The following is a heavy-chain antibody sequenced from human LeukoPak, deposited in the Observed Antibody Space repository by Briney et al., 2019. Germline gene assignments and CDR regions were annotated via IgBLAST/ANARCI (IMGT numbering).Heavy chain of an antibody. CDR1: GFTFSTYW. Sequence: PGGSLRLSCAASGFTFSTYWMHWVRQAPGKGLVWVARLSSDGTTTTYAESVKGRFIISRDNVRNTLYLQIHSLRVEDTAVYYCARVRYGDYTGWGQGTLVTVFS. D-gene: IGHD3-3*01. J-gene: IGHJ4*02. CDR3: ARVRYGDYTG. V-gene: IGHV3-74*01. CDR2: LSSDGTTT.